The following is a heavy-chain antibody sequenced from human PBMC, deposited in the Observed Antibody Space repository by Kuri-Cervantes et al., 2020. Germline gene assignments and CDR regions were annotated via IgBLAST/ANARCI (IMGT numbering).Heavy chain of an antibody. CDR2: INHSGST. CDR3: ARDSRVGWFDP. V-gene: IGHV4-34*01. J-gene: IGHJ5*02. D-gene: IGHD2-15*01. Sequence: SETLSLTCAVYGGSFSDYYWSWIRQPPGKGLEWIGEINHSGSTNYNLSLKSRVTISVDTPKNQFSLKLTSVTAADTAVYYCARDSRVGWFDPWGQGTLVTVSS. CDR1: GGSFSDYY.